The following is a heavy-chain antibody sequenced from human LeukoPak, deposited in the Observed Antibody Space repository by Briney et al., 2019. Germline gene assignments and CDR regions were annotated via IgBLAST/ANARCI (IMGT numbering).Heavy chain of an antibody. Sequence: GASVKVSCKASGYTFTSYAMHWVRQAPGQRLEWMGWINPNSGDTNYAQKFQGRVTMTRDTSISTAYMELSRLRSDDTAIYYCARGWDGGWTTRYMDVWGKGTTVTVSS. CDR2: INPNSGDT. V-gene: IGHV1-2*02. CDR3: ARGWDGGWTTRYMDV. J-gene: IGHJ6*03. CDR1: GYTFTSYA. D-gene: IGHD2-15*01.